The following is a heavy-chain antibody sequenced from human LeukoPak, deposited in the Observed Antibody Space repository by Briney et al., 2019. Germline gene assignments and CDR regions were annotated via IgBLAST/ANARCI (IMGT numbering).Heavy chain of an antibody. CDR1: GYTFTGYY. V-gene: IGHV1-2*02. CDR2: INPNSGGT. J-gene: IGHJ4*02. D-gene: IGHD6-19*01. Sequence: ASVKVSCTASGYTFTGYYMHWVRQAPGQGLEWTGWINPNSGGTNYAQKFQGRVTMTRDTSISTAYMELSKLRSDDTAVYYCARYRSGWPNDYWGQGTLVTVSS. CDR3: ARYRSGWPNDY.